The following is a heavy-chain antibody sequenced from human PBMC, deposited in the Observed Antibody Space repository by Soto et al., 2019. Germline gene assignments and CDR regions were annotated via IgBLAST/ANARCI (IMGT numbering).Heavy chain of an antibody. CDR3: AREGILWFGELSHYYYGMDV. V-gene: IGHV3-33*01. J-gene: IGHJ6*02. CDR2: IWYDGSNK. D-gene: IGHD3-10*01. CDR1: GFTFSSYG. Sequence: QVQLVESGGGVVQPGRSLRLSCAASGFTFSSYGMHWVRQAPGKGLEWVAVIWYDGSNKYYADSVKGRFTISRDNSKNTLYLQMNSLRADDTAVYYCAREGILWFGELSHYYYGMDVWGQGTTVTVSS.